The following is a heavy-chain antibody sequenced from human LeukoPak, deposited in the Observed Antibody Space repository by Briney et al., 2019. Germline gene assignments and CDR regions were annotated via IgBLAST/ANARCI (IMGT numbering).Heavy chain of an antibody. D-gene: IGHD6-25*01. CDR3: ARSSGWHLLLLDY. Sequence: RPSETLSLTCTVSGGSISSSSYYCGWIRQPPGKGLEWIGSIYYSGSTYYNPSLKSRVTISVDTSKNQFSLKLNSVTAADTAVYYCARSSGWHLLLLDYWGQGTLVTVSS. CDR2: IYYSGST. V-gene: IGHV4-39*01. J-gene: IGHJ4*02. CDR1: GGSISSSSYY.